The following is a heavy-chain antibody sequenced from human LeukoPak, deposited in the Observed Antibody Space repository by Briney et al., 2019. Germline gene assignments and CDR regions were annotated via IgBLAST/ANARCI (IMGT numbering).Heavy chain of an antibody. V-gene: IGHV1-24*01. J-gene: IGHJ4*02. D-gene: IGHD1-26*01. Sequence: ASVKVSCKVSGYTLTELSMHWARQAPGKGLEWMGGFDPEDGETIYAQKFQGRVTMTEDTSTDTAYMELSSLRSEDTAVYYCATGHSGSYLGAVNYWGQGTLVTVSS. CDR3: ATGHSGSYLGAVNY. CDR1: GYTLTELS. CDR2: FDPEDGET.